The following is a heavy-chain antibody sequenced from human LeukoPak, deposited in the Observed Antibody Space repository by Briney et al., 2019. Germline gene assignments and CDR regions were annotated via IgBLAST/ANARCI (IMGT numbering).Heavy chain of an antibody. CDR1: GGSISSGGYY. V-gene: IGHV4-61*08. J-gene: IGHJ3*01. CDR3: ARGDFAGSSGYLFFF. D-gene: IGHD3-22*01. CDR2: IYDSGST. Sequence: SQTLSLTCTVSGGSISSGGYYWSWIRQPPGKGLEWIGYIYDSGSTNYNLSLKSRVTISVDTSKNQFSLKLSSVTAADTAVYYCARGDFAGSSGYLFFFWGQGTMVTVSS.